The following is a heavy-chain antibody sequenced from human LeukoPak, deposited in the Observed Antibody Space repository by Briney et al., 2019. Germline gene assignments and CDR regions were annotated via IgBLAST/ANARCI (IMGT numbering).Heavy chain of an antibody. J-gene: IGHJ4*02. CDR3: ARRRVLRYFGN. CDR1: GGSFSGYY. D-gene: IGHD3-9*01. CDR2: INHSGST. Sequence: KSSETLSLTCAVYGGSFSGYYWSWIRQPPGKGLEWIGEINHSGSTNYNPSLKSRVTISVDTSKNQFSLKLSSVTAADTAVYYCARRRVLRYFGNWGQGTLVTVSS. V-gene: IGHV4-34*01.